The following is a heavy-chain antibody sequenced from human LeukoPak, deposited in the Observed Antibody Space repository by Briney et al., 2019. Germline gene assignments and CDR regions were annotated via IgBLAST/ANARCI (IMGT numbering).Heavy chain of an antibody. CDR1: GFTFGSYE. J-gene: IGHJ3*02. Sequence: GGSLRLSCAASGFTFGSYEMNWVRQGPGKGLEWISYITTTDTTKYYTDSVKGRFTISRDNAKNSLYLQMHSLRAEDTAVYYCARGGFGFDIWGQGTVVTVSS. D-gene: IGHD3-10*01. V-gene: IGHV3-48*03. CDR3: ARGGFGFDI. CDR2: ITTTDTTK.